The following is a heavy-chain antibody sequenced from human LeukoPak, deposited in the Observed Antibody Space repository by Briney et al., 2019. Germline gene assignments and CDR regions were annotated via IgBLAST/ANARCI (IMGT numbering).Heavy chain of an antibody. D-gene: IGHD1-26*01. CDR1: GFTFNNDA. CDR3: AKDPLVGVATYFDY. Sequence: GGSLRLSCAASGFTFNNDALSWVRQAPGKGLEWVSGINATGDTTYYADSVKGRFTISRDNSKNTLYLQMNSLRAEDTAVYYCAKDPLVGVATYFDYWGQGTLVTVSS. J-gene: IGHJ4*02. CDR2: INATGDTT. V-gene: IGHV3-23*01.